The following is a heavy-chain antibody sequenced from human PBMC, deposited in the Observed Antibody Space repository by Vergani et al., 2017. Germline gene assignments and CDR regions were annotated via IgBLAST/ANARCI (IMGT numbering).Heavy chain of an antibody. D-gene: IGHD6-13*01. CDR2: LDPRDSYT. Sequence: EVQLVQSGAEVKKPGESLRISCNGSGYSFTSYWISWVRQMPGKGLEWMGRLDPRDSYTNYSPSFQGHVTISADKSISTAYLQWSSLKASHTAMYYCAMHVAAAGLYFFDYWGQGTLVTVSA. CDR1: GYSFTSYW. V-gene: IGHV5-10-1*01. J-gene: IGHJ4*02. CDR3: AMHVAAAGLYFFDY.